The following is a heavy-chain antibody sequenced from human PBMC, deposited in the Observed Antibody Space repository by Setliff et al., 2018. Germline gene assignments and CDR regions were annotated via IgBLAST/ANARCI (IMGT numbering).Heavy chain of an antibody. CDR1: GYTFTSYA. CDR3: ARVVGAYYYGMDV. Sequence: ASVKVSCKASGYTFTSYAMNWVRQAPGQGLEWMGGILPGIDIPKYAQKLQGRVTLTADTSVSQAYLQISSLKAEDTAVYYCARVVGAYYYGMDVWGQGTTVTDSS. D-gene: IGHD1-26*01. J-gene: IGHJ6*02. V-gene: IGHV7-4-1*02. CDR2: ILPGIDIP.